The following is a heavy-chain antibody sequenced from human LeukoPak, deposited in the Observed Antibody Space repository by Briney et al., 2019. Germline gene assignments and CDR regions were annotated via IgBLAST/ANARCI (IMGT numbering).Heavy chain of an antibody. V-gene: IGHV3-11*04. CDR2: ISSSSNTV. D-gene: IGHD1-26*01. J-gene: IGHJ4*02. CDR3: ARRAMGATSFDY. CDR1: GFTFSDYY. Sequence: GGSLRLSCAASGFTFSDYYMTWVRQAPGKGLEWVSYISSSSNTVYYADSVKGRLTVSRDNADNSLFVQMTNLRAEDTAVYYCARRAMGATSFDYWGQGTLVTVSS.